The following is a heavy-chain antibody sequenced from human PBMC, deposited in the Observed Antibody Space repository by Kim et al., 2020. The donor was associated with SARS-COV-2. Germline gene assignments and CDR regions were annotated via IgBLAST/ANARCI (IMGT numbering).Heavy chain of an antibody. D-gene: IGHD1-1*01. CDR1: GFTVSTYP. CDR2: ISSDNK. CDR3: SWNKDRDLGY. J-gene: IGHJ4*02. Sequence: GGSLRLFCAASGFTVSTYPMTWVRRAPGKGLEWVSIISSDNKYYSYAVKVRFPISRDSSKYTHNLQMNSQRAKAAAAYYCSWNKDRDLGYWTLGTL. V-gene: IGHV3-23*01.